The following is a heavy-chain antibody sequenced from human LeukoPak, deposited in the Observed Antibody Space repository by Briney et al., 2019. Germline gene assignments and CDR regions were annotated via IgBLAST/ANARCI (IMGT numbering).Heavy chain of an antibody. D-gene: IGHD2-2*01. Sequence: PGGSLRLSCAASGFTFSSYAMHWVRQAPGKGLEWVAVISYDGSNKYYADSVKGRFTISRDNSKNTLYLQMNSLRAEDTAVYYCARDTLYCSSTSCSCYFDYWGQGTLVTVSS. CDR2: ISYDGSNK. CDR3: ARDTLYCSSTSCSCYFDY. CDR1: GFTFSSYA. V-gene: IGHV3-30*04. J-gene: IGHJ4*02.